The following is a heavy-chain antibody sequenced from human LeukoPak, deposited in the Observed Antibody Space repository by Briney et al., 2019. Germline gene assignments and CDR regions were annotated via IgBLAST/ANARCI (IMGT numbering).Heavy chain of an antibody. CDR3: AREGYDSL. J-gene: IGHJ4*02. CDR2: IYTSGST. CDR1: GGSISSGNYY. V-gene: IGHV4-61*09. D-gene: IGHD3-3*01. Sequence: SETLSLTCTVSGGSISSGNYYLSWIRQPAGKGLEWIGHIYTSGSTNYNPSLKSRVTISVDTSKNQFSLKLSSVTAADTAVYYCAREGYDSLWGQGTLVTVSS.